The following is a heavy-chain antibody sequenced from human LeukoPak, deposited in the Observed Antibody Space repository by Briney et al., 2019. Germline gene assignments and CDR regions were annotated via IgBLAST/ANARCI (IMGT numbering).Heavy chain of an antibody. CDR3: ARDSGTYSTQY. CDR1: GFTFSSYS. J-gene: IGHJ4*02. V-gene: IGHV3-48*02. CDR2: ISRSSSAI. D-gene: IGHD1-26*01. Sequence: GGSLRLSCAASGFTFSSYSMNWVRQAPGKGLEWVSYISRSSSAIYYADSVKGRFTISRDDGKNSLYLQMNSLRDGDTAVYFCARDSGTYSTQYWGQGTLVTVSS.